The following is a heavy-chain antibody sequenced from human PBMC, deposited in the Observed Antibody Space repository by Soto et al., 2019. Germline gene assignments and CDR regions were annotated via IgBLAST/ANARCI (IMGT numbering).Heavy chain of an antibody. CDR1: RAFINSGGFY. D-gene: IGHD2-15*01. Sequence: PSETLSLTCSVSRAFINSGGFYYSWIRQPPGKGLEWLGYIFHSGSTLYNPSLRGRLTLSADTSRNQLSLYLTSVTAADTAASYCVRGGIAGHWLATAGQGILVTVS. V-gene: IGHV4-31*03. J-gene: IGHJ5*02. CDR2: IFHSGST. CDR3: VRGGIAGHWLAT.